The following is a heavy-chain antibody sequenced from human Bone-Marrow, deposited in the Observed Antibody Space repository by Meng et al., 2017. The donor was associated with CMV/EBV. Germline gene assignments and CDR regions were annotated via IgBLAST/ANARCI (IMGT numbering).Heavy chain of an antibody. CDR2: VSYDGNNQ. D-gene: IGHD1-1*01. V-gene: IGHV3-30*04. J-gene: IGHJ5*02. CDR3: ASEAMTSSGGDNWAGNVVDP. Sequence: GGSLRLSCAASGFPFGSYTFHWVRQAPGKGLEWVAVVSYDGNNQIYADSVMGRFTVSRDNSKNTLYLQLNSLRIEDAAVYYCASEAMTSSGGDNWAGNVVDPWGQGTVDTVSS. CDR1: GFPFGSYT.